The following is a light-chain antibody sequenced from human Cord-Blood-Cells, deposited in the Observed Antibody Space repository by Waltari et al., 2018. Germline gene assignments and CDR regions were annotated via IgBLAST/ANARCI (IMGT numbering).Light chain of an antibody. Sequence: QSALTQPPPAPGSPGQSITNSCSGTRHQVGGYTSSPVYQQPPGTAPKLMIYEVSKRPSGVPDRFSGPKSGNTASLTVSGLQAEDEADYYCSSYAGSNNVVFGGGTKLTGL. CDR1: RHQVGGYTS. J-gene: IGLJ2*01. CDR2: EVS. V-gene: IGLV2-8*01. CDR3: SSYAGSNNVV.